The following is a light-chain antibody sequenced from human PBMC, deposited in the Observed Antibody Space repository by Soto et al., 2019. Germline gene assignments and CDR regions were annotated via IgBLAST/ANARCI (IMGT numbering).Light chain of an antibody. CDR1: QSVNSD. Sequence: EVVLTQSPATLSLSPGERATLSCRASQSVNSDLASYQQKPSQAPTLLIYYASTRATDIPARFSGSGCGTDFAIIVSSLKPEDFAVYYCQHRSSWPPRVTFGGGTSVQIK. J-gene: IGKJ4*01. CDR2: YAS. CDR3: QHRSSWPPRVT. V-gene: IGKV3-11*01.